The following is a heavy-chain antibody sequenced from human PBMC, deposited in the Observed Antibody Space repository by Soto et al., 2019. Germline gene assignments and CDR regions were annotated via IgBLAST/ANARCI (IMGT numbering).Heavy chain of an antibody. V-gene: IGHV4-31*03. CDR3: ARGQYTGSYQTFDY. CDR2: IYYSGST. J-gene: IGHJ4*02. Sequence: SETLSLTCTVSGGSISSGGYYWSWIRQHPGKGLEWIGYIYYSGSTYYNPSLKSRVTISVDTSKNQFSLKLSSVTAADTAVYYCARGQYTGSYQTFDYWGQGTLVTVSS. D-gene: IGHD1-26*01. CDR1: GGSISSGGYY.